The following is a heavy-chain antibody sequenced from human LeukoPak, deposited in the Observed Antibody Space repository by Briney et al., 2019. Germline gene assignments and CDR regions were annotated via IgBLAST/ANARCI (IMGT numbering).Heavy chain of an antibody. CDR1: GFTFSSYA. CDR3: ARDSSSWSQEDYFDY. D-gene: IGHD6-13*01. V-gene: IGHV3-23*01. CDR2: ISGSGGST. J-gene: IGHJ4*02. Sequence: PGGSLRLSCAASGFTFSSYAMSWVRQAPGKGLEWVSAISGSGGSTYYADSVKGRFTISRDNSKSTLYLQMNSLRAEDTAVYYCARDSSSWSQEDYFDYWGQGTLVTVSS.